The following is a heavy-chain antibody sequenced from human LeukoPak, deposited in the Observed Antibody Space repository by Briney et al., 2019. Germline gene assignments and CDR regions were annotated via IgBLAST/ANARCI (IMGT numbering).Heavy chain of an antibody. V-gene: IGHV4-4*07. J-gene: IGHJ3*02. Sequence: SETLSLTCTVSGGSISSYYWSWIRQPAGKGPEWIGRIYTGGSTNYNPSLKSRVTMSVDTSKNQLSLKLSSVTAADTAVYYCARGHGDYVWVIAFDIWGQGTMVTVSS. CDR1: GGSISSYY. D-gene: IGHD4-17*01. CDR3: ARGHGDYVWVIAFDI. CDR2: IYTGGST.